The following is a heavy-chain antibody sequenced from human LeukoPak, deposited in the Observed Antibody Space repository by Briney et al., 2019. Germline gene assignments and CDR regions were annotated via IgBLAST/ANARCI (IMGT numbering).Heavy chain of an antibody. CDR1: EFTFSYYS. V-gene: IGHV3-48*01. CDR3: ARDKVLWSGSSFCFDY. J-gene: IGHJ4*02. D-gene: IGHD3-10*01. Sequence: GGSLRLSCAASEFTFSYYSMNWVRQAPGKGLEWVSYISSSSDSIYYADSVKGRFTTSRDNAKNSLYLQMNSLRAEDTAVYYCARDKVLWSGSSFCFDYWGQGTLVTVSS. CDR2: ISSSSDSI.